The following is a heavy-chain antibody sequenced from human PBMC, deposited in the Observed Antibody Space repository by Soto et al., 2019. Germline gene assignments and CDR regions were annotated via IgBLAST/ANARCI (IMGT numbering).Heavy chain of an antibody. CDR2: IYHSGST. V-gene: IGHV4-31*11. CDR3: ARDHTPHFYT. CDR1: GGSISSGGYY. Sequence: QVQLQESGPGLVKPSQTLSLTCAVSGGSISSGGYYWSWIRQHPGKGLEWIGYIYHSGSTYYNPSRKSRVTVSVDTCKNKFFLNLSTVTDADTAVYYCARDHTPHFYTWGEGNLVSVSS. D-gene: IGHD3-3*02. J-gene: IGHJ5*02.